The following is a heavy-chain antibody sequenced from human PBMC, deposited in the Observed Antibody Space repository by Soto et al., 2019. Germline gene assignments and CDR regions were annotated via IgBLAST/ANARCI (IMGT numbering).Heavy chain of an antibody. Sequence: ASVKVSCKASGYTFTSHDINWVRQATGQGLEWMGWMNPNSGNTGYAQKFQGRVTMTRNTSISTAYMELSSLRSEDTAVYYCARGLLRWTYYYDSSGYYLGFDYWGQGTLVTVSS. CDR1: GYTFTSHD. D-gene: IGHD3-22*01. J-gene: IGHJ4*02. CDR2: MNPNSGNT. CDR3: ARGLLRWTYYYDSSGYYLGFDY. V-gene: IGHV1-8*01.